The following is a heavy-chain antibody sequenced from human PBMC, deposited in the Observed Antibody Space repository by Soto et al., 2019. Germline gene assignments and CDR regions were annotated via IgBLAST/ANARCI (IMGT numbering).Heavy chain of an antibody. CDR2: ISGSGGST. Sequence: GGSLRLSCAASGFTFSSYAMSWVRQAPGKGLEWVSAISGSGGSTYYADSVKGRFTISRDNSKNTLYLQMNSLRAEDTAVYYCAKQPLGYCSGGSCIEDFDYWGQGTLVTVSS. D-gene: IGHD2-15*01. CDR1: GFTFSSYA. J-gene: IGHJ4*02. CDR3: AKQPLGYCSGGSCIEDFDY. V-gene: IGHV3-23*01.